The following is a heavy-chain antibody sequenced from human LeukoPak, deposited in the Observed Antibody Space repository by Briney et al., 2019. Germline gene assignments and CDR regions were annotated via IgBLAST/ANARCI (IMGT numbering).Heavy chain of an antibody. V-gene: IGHV4-34*01. D-gene: IGHD1-26*01. J-gene: IGHJ6*02. CDR3: AARIGRYLYYFGMDV. Sequence: SETLSLTCDVSGGPFSHYYWTWIRQPPGKGLERIGEINESGSTNYDPSLKSRVTISVDTSRKHFSLNLTSVTAADTAVYFCAARIGRYLYYFGMDVWGQGTTVTVSS. CDR1: GGPFSHYY. CDR2: INESGST.